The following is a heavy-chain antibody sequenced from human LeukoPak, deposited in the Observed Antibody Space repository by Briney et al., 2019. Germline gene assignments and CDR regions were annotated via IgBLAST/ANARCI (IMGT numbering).Heavy chain of an antibody. V-gene: IGHV3-48*01. D-gene: IGHD3-10*02. CDR3: AELGITMIGGV. Sequence: GGCLRLSCAASGFTFSSYSMNWVRQAPGKGLEGGSYISSSSSTIYYADSVKGRFTISRDNAKNSLYLQMNSLRAEDTAVYYCAELGITMIGGVWGKGTTVTISS. CDR1: GFTFSSYS. CDR2: ISSSSSTI. J-gene: IGHJ6*04.